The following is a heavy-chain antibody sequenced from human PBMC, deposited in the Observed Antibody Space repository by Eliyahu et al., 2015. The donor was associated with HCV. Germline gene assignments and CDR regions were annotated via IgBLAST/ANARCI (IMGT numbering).Heavy chain of an antibody. CDR2: INPNSGGT. D-gene: IGHD3-16*02. V-gene: IGHV1-2*02. CDR1: GYXFTGXX. Sequence: QVQLVQSGAEVKKPGASVKVSCXAXGYXFTGXXXHWVRQXPGQGLEWMGWINPNSGGTNYAQKFQGRVTMTRDTSISTAYMELSRLRSDDTAVYYCARSHHNLRLGELSLMTYDYWGQGTLVTVSS. CDR3: ARSHHNLRLGELSLMTYDY. J-gene: IGHJ4*02.